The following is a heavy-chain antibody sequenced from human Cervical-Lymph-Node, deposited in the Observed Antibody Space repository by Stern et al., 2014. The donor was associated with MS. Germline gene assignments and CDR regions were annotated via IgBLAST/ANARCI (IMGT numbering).Heavy chain of an antibody. CDR3: AREFRGLVVSPSNWFDP. D-gene: IGHD2-8*02. V-gene: IGHV1-69*18. J-gene: IGHJ5*02. CDR1: GGTFSRDA. Sequence: QMQLVQSGAEVKKPGSSVKVSCKASGGTFSRDAISWVRQAPGQGLEWMGRTIPQFGSSYYAQKFQGRVTITADESTSTAYMELSSLRSDDTAVYYCAREFRGLVVSPSNWFDPWGQGTLVTVSS. CDR2: TIPQFGSS.